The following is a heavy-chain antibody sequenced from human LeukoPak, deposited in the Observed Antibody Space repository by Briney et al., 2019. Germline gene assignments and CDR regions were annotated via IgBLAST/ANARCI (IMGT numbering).Heavy chain of an antibody. V-gene: IGHV3-53*01. Sequence: PGGSLRLSCAASGFTVSSNYMTWVRQAPGKGLEWVSVIYSGGSTYYADSVKGRFTISRDNSKNTPYLQMNSLRAEDTAVYYCARVLGGGYYDYWGQGTLVTVSS. J-gene: IGHJ4*02. CDR1: GFTVSSNY. CDR3: ARVLGGGYYDY. D-gene: IGHD3-22*01. CDR2: IYSGGST.